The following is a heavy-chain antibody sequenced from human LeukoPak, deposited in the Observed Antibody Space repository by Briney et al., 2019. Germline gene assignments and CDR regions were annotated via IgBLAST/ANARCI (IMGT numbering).Heavy chain of an antibody. CDR2: INPSGGGT. CDR3: ARESHNLDDAFDI. CDR1: GYTFTSYY. V-gene: IGHV1-46*01. D-gene: IGHD5-24*01. J-gene: IGHJ3*02. Sequence: ASVKVSCKASGYTFTSYYMHWVRQAPGQGLEWMGIINPSGGGTSYAQKFQGRVTMTRDTSISTAYMELSRLRSDDTAVYYCARESHNLDDAFDIWGEGTMVTVSS.